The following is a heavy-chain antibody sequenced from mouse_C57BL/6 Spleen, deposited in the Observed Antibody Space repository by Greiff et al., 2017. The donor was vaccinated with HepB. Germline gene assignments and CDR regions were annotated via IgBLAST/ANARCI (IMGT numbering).Heavy chain of an antibody. V-gene: IGHV1-80*01. CDR1: GYAFSSYW. Sequence: VQLQQSGAELVKPGASVKISCKASGYAFSSYWMNWVKQRPGKGLEWIGQIYPGDGDTNYNGKFKGKATLTADNSSSTAYMQLSSLTSEDSAVYFCARSGYSNDAMDYWGQGTSVTVSS. J-gene: IGHJ4*01. D-gene: IGHD2-5*01. CDR3: ARSGYSNDAMDY. CDR2: IYPGDGDT.